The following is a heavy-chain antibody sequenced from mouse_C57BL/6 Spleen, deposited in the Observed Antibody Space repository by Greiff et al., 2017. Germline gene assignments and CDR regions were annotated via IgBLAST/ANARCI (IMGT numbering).Heavy chain of an antibody. V-gene: IGHV1-26*01. CDR2: INPNNGGT. CDR1: GYTFTDYY. Sequence: EVQLQQSGPELVKPGASVKISCKASGYTFTDYYMNWVKQSHGKSLEWIGDINPNNGGTSYNQKFKGKATLTVDKSSSTAYMELRSLTSEDSAVXYCAREGGKRGYYAMDYWGQGTSVTVSS. CDR3: AREGGKRGYYAMDY. D-gene: IGHD2-1*01. J-gene: IGHJ4*01.